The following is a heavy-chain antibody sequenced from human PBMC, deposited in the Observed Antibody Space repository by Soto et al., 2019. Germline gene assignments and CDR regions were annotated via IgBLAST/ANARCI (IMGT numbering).Heavy chain of an antibody. CDR3: ARYCSGGRCYSGYGLGP. CDR2: IYYSGST. CDR1: GGSISSGDYY. Sequence: QVQLQESGPGLVKPSQTLSLTCTVAGGSISSGDYYWSWIRQPPGKGLEWIGYIYYSGSTYSNPSLKSRVTISVDTSKNQFSLKLSSVTAADTAVYYCARYCSGGRCYSGYGLGPCGQGTLVTV. V-gene: IGHV4-30-4*01. J-gene: IGHJ1*01. D-gene: IGHD2-15*01.